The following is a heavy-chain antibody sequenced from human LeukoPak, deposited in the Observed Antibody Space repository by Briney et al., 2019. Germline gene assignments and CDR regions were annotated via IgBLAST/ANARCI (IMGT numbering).Heavy chain of an antibody. D-gene: IGHD5-18*01. V-gene: IGHV1-69*05. J-gene: IGHJ4*02. CDR2: IIPIFGTA. CDR1: GGTFSSYA. Sequence: ASVKVSCKASGGTFSSYAISWVRQAPRQGLEWMGRIIPIFGTANYAQKFQGRVTITTDESTSTAYMELSSLRSEDTAVYYCARGGYSYGYGFPDLDYWGQGTLVTVSS. CDR3: ARGGYSYGYGFPDLDY.